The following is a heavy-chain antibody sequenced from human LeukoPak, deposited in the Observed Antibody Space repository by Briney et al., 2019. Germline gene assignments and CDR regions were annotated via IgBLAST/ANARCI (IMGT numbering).Heavy chain of an antibody. CDR3: ARVSRLRGWTGEKYYYYMDV. D-gene: IGHD5-12*01. J-gene: IGHJ6*03. Sequence: GGSLRLSCTVSGFTVSSNSMSWVRQAPGKGLEWVSFIYSDNTHYSDSVKGRFTISRDNSKNTLYLQMNSLRAEDTAVYYCARVSRLRGWTGEKYYYYMDVWGKGTTVTVSS. V-gene: IGHV3-53*01. CDR2: IYSDNT. CDR1: GFTVSSNS.